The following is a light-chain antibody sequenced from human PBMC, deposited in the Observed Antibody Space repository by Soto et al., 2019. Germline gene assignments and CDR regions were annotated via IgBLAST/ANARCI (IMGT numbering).Light chain of an antibody. J-gene: IGKJ1*01. Sequence: ESVLPQSPDTLSLSPGERATLSCRASQSVSSSYLAWYQQKPGQAPRLLIYGASSRATGIPDRFSGSGSGTDFTLTISSLEPEDFALYYCQQYASSPWTFGQGTKVEI. V-gene: IGKV3-20*01. CDR3: QQYASSPWT. CDR1: QSVSSSY. CDR2: GAS.